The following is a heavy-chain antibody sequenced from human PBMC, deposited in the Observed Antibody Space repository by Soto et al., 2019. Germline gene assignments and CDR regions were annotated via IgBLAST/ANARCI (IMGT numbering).Heavy chain of an antibody. D-gene: IGHD5-18*01. CDR3: ARERGGCSCGDS. CDR1: GYTFSDYG. J-gene: IGHJ4*02. Sequence: QVQLVQSGAEVQKPGASVRVSCKPSGYTFSDYGISWVRQAPGQGLEWMGWVNIYRGTTNYAQKFQGRVTMTTDTSTTTAYLDLTSLTSDDTAFYYCARERGGCSCGDSWGQGTLVTVSS. CDR2: VNIYRGTT. V-gene: IGHV1-18*01.